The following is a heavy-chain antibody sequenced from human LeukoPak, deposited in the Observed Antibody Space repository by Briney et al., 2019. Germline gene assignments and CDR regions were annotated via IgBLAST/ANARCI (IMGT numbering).Heavy chain of an antibody. Sequence: SETPSLTCTVSGGSISSYYWSWIRQPPGKGLEWIGYIYYSGSTNYNPSLKSRVTISVDTSKNQFSLKLSSVTAADTAVYYCARAALGGSVRSSTNYYGMDVWGQGTTVTVSS. CDR2: IYYSGST. CDR3: ARAALGGSVRSSTNYYGMDV. J-gene: IGHJ6*02. V-gene: IGHV4-59*08. CDR1: GGSISSYY. D-gene: IGHD3-10*01.